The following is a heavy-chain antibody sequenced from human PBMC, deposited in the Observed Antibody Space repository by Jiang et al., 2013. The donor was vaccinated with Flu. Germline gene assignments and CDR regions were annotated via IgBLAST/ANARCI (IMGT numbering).Heavy chain of an antibody. D-gene: IGHD4-11*01. Sequence: ASGFTFSTYTMNWVRQAPGKGLEWVASISRSGTYIYYADSVKGRFTISRDNSKNTLYLQMNSLRAEDTAVYYCAKDFLLTTITTAGDWGQGTLVTVSS. V-gene: IGHV3-21*01. CDR1: GFTFSTYT. J-gene: IGHJ4*02. CDR3: AKDFLLTTITTAGD. CDR2: ISRSGTYI.